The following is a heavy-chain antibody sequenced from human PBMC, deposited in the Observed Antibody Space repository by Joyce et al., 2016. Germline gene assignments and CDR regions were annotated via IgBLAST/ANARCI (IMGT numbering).Heavy chain of an antibody. J-gene: IGHJ3*02. CDR2: IVVSSADQ. CDR3: AAATDYYDSSGYYYSAFDI. CDR1: GFTFTSSA. V-gene: IGHV1-58*02. Sequence: QMQLVQSGPEVKQPGTSVKVSCKASGFTFTSSAMQWVRQARGQRLEWIGRIVVSSADQNYAQKYQERVTITRDMSTSTAYMELSSLRSEDTAVYYCAAATDYYDSSGYYYSAFDIWGQGTMVTVSS. D-gene: IGHD3-22*01.